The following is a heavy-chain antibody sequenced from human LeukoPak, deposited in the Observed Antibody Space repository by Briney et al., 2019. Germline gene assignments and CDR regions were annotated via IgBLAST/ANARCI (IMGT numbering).Heavy chain of an antibody. V-gene: IGHV4-34*01. CDR2: INHSGST. CDR1: GGSISSYY. D-gene: IGHD6-13*01. CDR3: ARGSSSWYSYNWFDP. J-gene: IGHJ5*02. Sequence: SETLSLTCTVSGGSISSYYWSWIRQPPGKGLEWIGEINHSGSTNYNPSLKSRVTISVDTSKNQFSLKLSSVTAADTAVYYCARGSSSWYSYNWFDPWGQGTLVTVSS.